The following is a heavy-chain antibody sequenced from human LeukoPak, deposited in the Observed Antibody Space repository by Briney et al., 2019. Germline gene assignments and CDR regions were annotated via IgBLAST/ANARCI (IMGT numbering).Heavy chain of an antibody. V-gene: IGHV3-21*01. D-gene: IGHD1-14*01. J-gene: IGHJ3*02. CDR1: GFSFSTFN. CDR3: ARDQNTYNSRNRMSSFDI. Sequence: PGGSLRLSCAASGFSFSTFNMHWVRQAPGRGLQWVSSISSTSGYIYYTDSLQGRFTISRDNAKNSLYLQMNSLRAEDTAVYHCARDQNTYNSRNRMSSFDIWGQGTMVTVS. CDR2: ISSTSGYI.